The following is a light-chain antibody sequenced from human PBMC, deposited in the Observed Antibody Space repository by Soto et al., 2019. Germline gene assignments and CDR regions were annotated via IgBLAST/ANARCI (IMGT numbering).Light chain of an antibody. V-gene: IGLV2-14*01. CDR3: SSYTTTSTWL. J-gene: IGLJ3*02. Sequence: QSALSQPASVSGSPGQSITISCTGTSNDVGGYKYVSWYQQHPGKAPKLMIYEVSNRPSGVSNRFSGSKSGNTASLTISGLQAEDEADYYCSSYTTTSTWLFGGGTKVTVL. CDR1: SNDVGGYKY. CDR2: EVS.